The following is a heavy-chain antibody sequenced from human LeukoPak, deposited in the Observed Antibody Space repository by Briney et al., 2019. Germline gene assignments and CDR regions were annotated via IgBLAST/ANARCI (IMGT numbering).Heavy chain of an antibody. D-gene: IGHD2-8*02. CDR2: ISSSSRTI. V-gene: IGHV3-48*01. J-gene: IGHJ4*02. Sequence: PGGSLSLSCAASGFTFSKYSMNWVRQAPGKGLEWVSYISSSSRTIYYADSVKGRFTISRDNAKNSLYLQMNSLRAEDTAVYYCARTIYWFDYWGQGTLVTVSS. CDR3: ARTIYWFDY. CDR1: GFTFSKYS.